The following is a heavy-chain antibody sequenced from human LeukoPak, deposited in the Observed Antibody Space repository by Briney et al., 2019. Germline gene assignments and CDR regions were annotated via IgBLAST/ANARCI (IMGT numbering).Heavy chain of an antibody. V-gene: IGHV1-69*05. Sequence: ASVKVSCKASGGTFSSYAISWVRQAPGQGLEWMGRITPIFGTANYAQKFQGRVTITTDESTSTAYMGLSSLRSEDTAVYYCASSGQWLAWRDYWGQGTLVTVSS. CDR3: ASSGQWLAWRDY. D-gene: IGHD6-19*01. CDR1: GGTFSSYA. CDR2: ITPIFGTA. J-gene: IGHJ4*02.